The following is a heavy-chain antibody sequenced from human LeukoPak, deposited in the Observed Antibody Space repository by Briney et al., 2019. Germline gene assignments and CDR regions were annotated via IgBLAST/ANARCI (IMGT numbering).Heavy chain of an antibody. J-gene: IGHJ3*02. CDR3: ATLRTSEGLIHFDFWSGIAFDI. D-gene: IGHD3-3*01. CDR1: GYTFTGYY. Sequence: GASVKVSCKASGYTFTGYYMHWVRQAPGQGLEWMGWINPNSGGTNYAQKFQGRVTMTRDTSISTAYMELSRLRSDDTAVYYCATLRTSEGLIHFDFWSGIAFDIWGQGTMVTVSS. V-gene: IGHV1-2*02. CDR2: INPNSGGT.